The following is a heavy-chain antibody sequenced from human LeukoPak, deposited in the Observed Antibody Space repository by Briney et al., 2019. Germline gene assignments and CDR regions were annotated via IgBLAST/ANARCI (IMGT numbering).Heavy chain of an antibody. V-gene: IGHV4-59*08. CDR1: GGSISSYY. Sequence: SETLSLTCTVSGGSISSYYWSWIRRPPGKGLEWIAYISDIGSINYNPSLKSRVTISDTSKNQFSLKLSSVTAADTAVYYCAGHHPRNTVDFWGQGTLVTVSS. CDR2: ISDIGSI. D-gene: IGHD2/OR15-2a*01. CDR3: AGHHPRNTVDF. J-gene: IGHJ4*02.